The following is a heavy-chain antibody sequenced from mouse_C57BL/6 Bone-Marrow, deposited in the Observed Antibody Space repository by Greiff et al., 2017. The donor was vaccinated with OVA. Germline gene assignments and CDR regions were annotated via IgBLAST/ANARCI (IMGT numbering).Heavy chain of an antibody. D-gene: IGHD1-1*01. CDR1: GFSLTSYG. CDR2: IWSDGST. CDR3: GGRTGRRYYAMDD. J-gene: IGHJ4*01. Sequence: QVQLQQSGPGLVAPSQSLSITCTVSGFSLTSYGVHWVRQPPGKGLEWLVVIWSDGSTTYNSALKSRLSISKDNSKSQVFLKMNSLQTDDTAMYYCGGRTGRRYYAMDDWGKGTSVTVSS. V-gene: IGHV2-6*03.